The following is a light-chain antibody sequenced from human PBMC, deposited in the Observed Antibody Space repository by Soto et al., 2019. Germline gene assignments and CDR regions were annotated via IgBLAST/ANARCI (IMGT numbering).Light chain of an antibody. CDR2: DAS. Sequence: EIVLTQSPATLSLSPGERATLSCRASQSVSSYLAWYQQKPGQAHRLLIYDASSRATGIPARFSGSGSGTDFTLTSSSLEREDFAVYYCQQRSNWPRTFGQGTKVEIK. V-gene: IGKV3-11*01. CDR1: QSVSSY. CDR3: QQRSNWPRT. J-gene: IGKJ1*01.